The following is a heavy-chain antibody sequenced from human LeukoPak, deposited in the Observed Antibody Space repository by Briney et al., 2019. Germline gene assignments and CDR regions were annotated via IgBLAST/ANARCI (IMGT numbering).Heavy chain of an antibody. J-gene: IGHJ5*02. V-gene: IGHV3-7*01. CDR3: ARDLLDFWSGYFWFDP. CDR1: GFTFSSYW. CDR2: IKQDGSEK. D-gene: IGHD3-3*01. Sequence: GGSLRLSCAASGFTFSSYWMSWVRQAPGKGLEWVASIKQDGSEKYYVDSVKGRFTISRDNAKNSLYLQMNSLRAEDTAVYYCARDLLDFWSGYFWFDPWGQGTLVTVSS.